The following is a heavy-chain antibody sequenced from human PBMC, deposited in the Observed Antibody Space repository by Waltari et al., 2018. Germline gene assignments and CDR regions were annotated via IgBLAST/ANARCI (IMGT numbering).Heavy chain of an antibody. CDR3: ARAEVGWSGYSPFDY. CDR1: GYSISRVYY. J-gene: IGHJ4*02. CDR2: IYHSGST. D-gene: IGHD3-3*01. Sequence: QVQLHESGPGLVKPSETLSLTCAVSGYSISRVYYWGWIRQPPGKGLEWIGSIYHSGSTYYNPSLKSRVTISVDTSKNQFSLKLSSVTAADTAVYYCARAEVGWSGYSPFDYWGQGTLVTVSS. V-gene: IGHV4-38-2*01.